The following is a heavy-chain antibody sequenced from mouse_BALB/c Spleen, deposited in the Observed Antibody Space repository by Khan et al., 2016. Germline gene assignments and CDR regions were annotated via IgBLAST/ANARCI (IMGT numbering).Heavy chain of an antibody. J-gene: IGHJ3*01. CDR3: ARDYYGSCFFDY. CDR2: INYSGGT. Sequence: EVQLQESGPGLVKPSQSLSLTCTVTGYSITSDYAWNWIRQFPGDKLEWMAYINYSGGTSYNPSLKSRISITRDTSKNQFFLQLNSVTAEDTATYYCARDYYGSCFFDYWGQGTLVTVSA. CDR1: GYSITSDYA. V-gene: IGHV3-2*02. D-gene: IGHD1-1*01.